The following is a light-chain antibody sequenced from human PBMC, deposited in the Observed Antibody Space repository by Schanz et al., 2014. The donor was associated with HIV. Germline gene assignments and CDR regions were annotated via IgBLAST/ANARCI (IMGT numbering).Light chain of an antibody. CDR2: DVT. CDR3: SSYAGSSTWV. J-gene: IGLJ3*02. CDR1: SSGVGSYNL. Sequence: QSALTQPASVSGSPGQSITISCTGTSSGVGSYNLVSWYQQYPAKAPKLLIYDVTDRPSGISNRFSGSKSGYTASLTISGLRTDDEADYYCSSYAGSSTWVFGGGTKPTVL. V-gene: IGLV2-23*02.